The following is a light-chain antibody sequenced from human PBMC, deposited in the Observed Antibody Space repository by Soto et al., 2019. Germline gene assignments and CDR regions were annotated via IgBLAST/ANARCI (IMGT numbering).Light chain of an antibody. CDR3: CSYAGSSTYV. J-gene: IGLJ1*01. Sequence: QSALTQPASVSGSPGQSITISCTGTSSDVGSYNLVSWYQQHPGKAPKFMIYEGSKRPSGVSNRFPGSKSGNTASLTISGLQAEDEADYYCCSYAGSSTYVFGTGTKVTVL. CDR2: EGS. V-gene: IGLV2-23*01. CDR1: SSDVGSYNL.